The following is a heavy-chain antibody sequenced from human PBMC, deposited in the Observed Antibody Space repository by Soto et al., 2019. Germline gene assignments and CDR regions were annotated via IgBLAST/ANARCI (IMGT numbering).Heavy chain of an antibody. J-gene: IGHJ4*02. CDR1: GLTFSSYW. CDR3: ASAPYSSGWWGFYY. CDR2: ISTDGSVT. Sequence: EVQLVESGGGLVQPGGSLRLSCAASGLTFSSYWMHWVRQAPGKGLVWVSRISTDGSVTTYADSVKGRFTISRDNAKNTLYLQMNNLRTEDTAVYYCASAPYSSGWWGFYYWGQGTLVTVSS. D-gene: IGHD6-19*01. V-gene: IGHV3-74*01.